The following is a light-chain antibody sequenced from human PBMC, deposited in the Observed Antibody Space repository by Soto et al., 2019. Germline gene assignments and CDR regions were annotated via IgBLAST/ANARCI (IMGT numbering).Light chain of an antibody. V-gene: IGLV1-40*01. CDR1: SSNIGAGHD. CDR3: QSYDTSLSGSEV. J-gene: IGLJ1*01. Sequence: GAPGQRVTISCTGSSSNIGAGHDVHWYQHLPGTAPKLLIYGNGNRPSGIPDRFSGSKSGTSASLAITGLQAEDEADYYCQSYDTSLSGSEVFGAGTKVTVL. CDR2: GNG.